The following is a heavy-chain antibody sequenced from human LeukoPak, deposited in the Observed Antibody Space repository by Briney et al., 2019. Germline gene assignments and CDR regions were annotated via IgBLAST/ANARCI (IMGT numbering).Heavy chain of an antibody. Sequence: ASVKVSCKASGYTFTSYGISWVRQAPGKGLEWMGGFDPEDGETVYAQKFQGRLTMTEDTSTDTAYMELSSLRSDDTAVYYCATDPVGYCTANGCYSVDYWGQGTLVTVSS. D-gene: IGHD2-15*01. V-gene: IGHV1-24*01. CDR2: FDPEDGET. J-gene: IGHJ4*02. CDR1: GYTFTSYG. CDR3: ATDPVGYCTANGCYSVDY.